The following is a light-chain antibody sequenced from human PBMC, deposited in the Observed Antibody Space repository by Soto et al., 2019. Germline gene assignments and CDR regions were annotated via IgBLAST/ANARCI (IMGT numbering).Light chain of an antibody. CDR2: DSS. Sequence: VLTQSPATLSLSPGETAPLSCRASQNLINYLAWYQQKPGQAPRLLIYDSSSRSAGIPDRFTGSGSGTDFTLTITRLEPEDSAIYFCQQRYNWPPLTFGGGTRVEIK. CDR3: QQRYNWPPLT. J-gene: IGKJ4*01. CDR1: QNLINY. V-gene: IGKV3-11*01.